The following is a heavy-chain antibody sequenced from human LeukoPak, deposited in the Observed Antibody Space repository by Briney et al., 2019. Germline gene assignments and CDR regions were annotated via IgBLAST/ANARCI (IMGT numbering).Heavy chain of an antibody. CDR1: GGTFSSYA. CDR2: IIPIFGTA. D-gene: IGHD2-2*01. J-gene: IGHJ6*03. V-gene: IGHV1-69*05. CDR3: ARSFNVPYYYYYMDV. Sequence: GASVKVSCKASGGTFSSYAISWVRQAPGQGLEWMGGIIPIFGTANYAQKFQGRVTITMDESTSTAYMELSSLRSEDTAVYYCARSFNVPYYYYYMDVWGKGTTVTVSS.